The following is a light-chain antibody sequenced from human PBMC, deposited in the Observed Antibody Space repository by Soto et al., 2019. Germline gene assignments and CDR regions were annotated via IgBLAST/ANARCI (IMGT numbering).Light chain of an antibody. J-gene: IGKJ5*01. V-gene: IGKV3D-15*01. CDR3: QQHNQWPIT. CDR2: SAS. Sequence: EIVLTQSPATLSVSPGERATVSCRASQSVSTYLGWYQQKPGQGPRLLIHSASTRATGIPARFSGSGSGTEFTLTINSLQSEDSAVYYCQQHNQWPITFGQGTRLEI. CDR1: QSVSTY.